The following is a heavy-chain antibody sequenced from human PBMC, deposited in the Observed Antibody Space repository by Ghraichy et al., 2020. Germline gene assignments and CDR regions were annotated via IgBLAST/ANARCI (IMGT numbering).Heavy chain of an antibody. D-gene: IGHD6-13*01. J-gene: IGHJ6*02. V-gene: IGHV3-30-3*01. CDR1: GFTFTTYS. CDR3: ARDIKSSSWSYYFYDVDV. CDR2: ISHDGNSK. Sequence: GESLNISCAASGFTFTTYSMHWVRQAPGKGLEWVAVISHDGNSKYYADSVKGRFTVSRDNSMNTVNLQMNSLRADDTAVYYCARDIKSSSWSYYFYDVDVWGQRTAVTVSS.